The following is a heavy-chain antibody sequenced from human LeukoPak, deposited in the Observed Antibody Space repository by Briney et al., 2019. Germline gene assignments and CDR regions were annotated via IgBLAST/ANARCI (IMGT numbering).Heavy chain of an antibody. D-gene: IGHD5-12*01. J-gene: IGHJ6*03. CDR1: GYTFTGYY. V-gene: IGHV1-2*02. Sequence: GASVKVSCKASGYTFTGYYMHWVRQAPGQGLEWMGWINPNSGGTNYAQKFQGRVTMTRDTSISTAYMELSRLRSDDTAVYYCARDGPQGYSGYRNYMDVWGKGTTVTVSS. CDR3: ARDGPQGYSGYRNYMDV. CDR2: INPNSGGT.